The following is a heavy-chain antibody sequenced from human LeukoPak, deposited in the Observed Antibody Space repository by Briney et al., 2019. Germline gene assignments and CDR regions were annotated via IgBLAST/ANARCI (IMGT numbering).Heavy chain of an antibody. CDR1: GYTFTGYY. Sequence: ASVKVSCKASGYTFTGYYMHWVRQAPGQRLEWMGWINPNSGGTNYAQKFQGRVTMTRDTSISTAYMELSRLRSDDTAVYYCARVPHMVRGDWSFDYWGQGTLVTVSS. CDR2: INPNSGGT. J-gene: IGHJ4*02. D-gene: IGHD3-10*01. CDR3: ARVPHMVRGDWSFDY. V-gene: IGHV1-2*02.